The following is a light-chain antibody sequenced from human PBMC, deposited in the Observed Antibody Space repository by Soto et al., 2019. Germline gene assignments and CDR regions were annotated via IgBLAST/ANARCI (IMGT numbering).Light chain of an antibody. CDR3: QQYNDWPQT. CDR1: QSINSN. J-gene: IGKJ1*01. CDR2: GAS. Sequence: EIVMTQSPATLSVSPGERATLSCRASQSINSNLAWYQQKPGQAPRLLIYGASTRATGIPASFSGSGSGTEYTLTISSLQSVDSAVYYCQQYNDWPQTFGQGTKVEIK. V-gene: IGKV3-15*01.